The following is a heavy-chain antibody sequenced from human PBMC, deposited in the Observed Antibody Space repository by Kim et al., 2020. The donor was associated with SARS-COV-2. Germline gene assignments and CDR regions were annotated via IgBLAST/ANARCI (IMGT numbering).Heavy chain of an antibody. CDR2: ISWNSGSI. CDR3: ANSRSLVVVTPFDY. CDR1: VFTFGDYA. Sequence: GGSLRLSCAASVFTFGDYAMHWVRQAPGKGLEWFSGISWNSGSIGYADSVKGRFTISRDNAKNSLYLQMNSLRAEDTALYYCANSRSLVVVTPFDYWGQGTLVTVSS. D-gene: IGHD3-22*01. J-gene: IGHJ4*02. V-gene: IGHV3-9*01.